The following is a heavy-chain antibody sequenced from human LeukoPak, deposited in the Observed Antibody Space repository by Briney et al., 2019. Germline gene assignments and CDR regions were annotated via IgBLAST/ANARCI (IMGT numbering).Heavy chain of an antibody. Sequence: PGGSLRLSCAASGFTFSSYAMSWVRQAPGKGPEWVSAISGSGGSTYYADSVKGRFTISRDNSKNTLYLQMNSLRAEDTAVYYCAKVAQRYCSSTSCYMYSDYWGQGTLVTVSS. CDR2: ISGSGGST. D-gene: IGHD2-2*02. V-gene: IGHV3-23*01. J-gene: IGHJ4*02. CDR3: AKVAQRYCSSTSCYMYSDY. CDR1: GFTFSSYA.